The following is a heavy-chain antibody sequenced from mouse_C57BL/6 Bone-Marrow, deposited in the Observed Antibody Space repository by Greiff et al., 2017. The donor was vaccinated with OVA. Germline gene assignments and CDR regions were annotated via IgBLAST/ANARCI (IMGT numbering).Heavy chain of an antibody. CDR2: IHPSDSDT. J-gene: IGHJ3*01. CDR3: ATIYDGYSWFAY. D-gene: IGHD2-3*01. V-gene: IGHV1-74*01. CDR1: GYTFTSYW. Sequence: QVQLQQPGAELVKPGASVKVSCKASGYTFTSYWMHWVKQRPGQGLEWIGRIHPSDSDTNYNQQFKGKATLTVDKSSSTADMQLSSLTSEDSAVYYCATIYDGYSWFAYWGQGTLVTVSA.